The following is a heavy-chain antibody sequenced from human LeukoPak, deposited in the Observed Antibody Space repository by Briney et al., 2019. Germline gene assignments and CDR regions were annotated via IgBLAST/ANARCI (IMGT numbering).Heavy chain of an antibody. CDR1: GFTFSNAW. D-gene: IGHD3-22*01. J-gene: IGHJ5*02. Sequence: PGGSLRLSCAASGFTFSNAWMSWVRQAPGKGREWMGRIKSKSDGGTTDYAAPLKVRCTISRDDSKNTLYLQMNSLETEDTAVSSCSRWHYYDTSRYYWFLNWFDPWGQGTLVTVSS. CDR2: IKSKSDGGTT. V-gene: IGHV3-15*01. CDR3: SRWHYYDTSRYYWFLNWFDP.